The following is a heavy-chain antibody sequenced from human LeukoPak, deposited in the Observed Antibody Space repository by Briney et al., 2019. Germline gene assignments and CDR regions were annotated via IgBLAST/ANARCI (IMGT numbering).Heavy chain of an antibody. D-gene: IGHD3-10*01. CDR3: AAPIVRGLHYFDY. Sequence: PGGSLRLSCEASVFTLSSYEMNWVRQARGKGLEWVSYISSSGSTIYYADSVKGRFTISRDNAKNSLYLQMNSLRPEDTAVYYCAAPIVRGLHYFDYWGQGTLVTVSS. J-gene: IGHJ4*02. CDR2: ISSSGSTI. CDR1: VFTLSSYE. V-gene: IGHV3-48*03.